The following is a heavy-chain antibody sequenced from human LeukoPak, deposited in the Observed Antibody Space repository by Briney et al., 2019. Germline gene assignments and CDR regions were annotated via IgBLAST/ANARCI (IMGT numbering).Heavy chain of an antibody. J-gene: IGHJ6*03. V-gene: IGHV3-23*01. D-gene: IGHD6-6*01. CDR2: ISGSGGST. Sequence: GGSLRLSCAASGFTFSSYAMSWVRQAPGKGLEWVSAISGSGGSTYYADSVKGRFTISRDNSKNTLYLQMKSLRAEDTAVYYCAKDKQLVPSSMDVWGKGTTVTVSS. CDR3: AKDKQLVPSSMDV. CDR1: GFTFSSYA.